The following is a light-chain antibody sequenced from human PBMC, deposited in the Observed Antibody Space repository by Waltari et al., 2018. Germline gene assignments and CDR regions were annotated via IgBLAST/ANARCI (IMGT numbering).Light chain of an antibody. CDR3: QQYDNLLSFT. Sequence: DIQMTQSPSSLSASVGDRVTITCQASQDISNYLNWYQQKPGKAPKPLIYDASNLETGVPSRFSGSGSGTEFTFTISSLQPEDIATYYCQQYDNLLSFTFGPGTKVDIK. CDR1: QDISNY. CDR2: DAS. J-gene: IGKJ3*01. V-gene: IGKV1-33*01.